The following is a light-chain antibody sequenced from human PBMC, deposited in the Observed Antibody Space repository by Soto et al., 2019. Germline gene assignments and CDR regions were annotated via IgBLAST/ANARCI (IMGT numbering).Light chain of an antibody. CDR2: AAS. CDR3: QQANSFPRT. CDR1: QDVNSH. V-gene: IGKV1-12*01. Sequence: DIQMTQSPVSVSASVGDSVTITCRASQDVNSHLVWYQQKPGKAPTLLVFAASTLQSGVPPRFSGSGSGTFYTLTISSLQPEDFATYFCQQANSFPRTFGQGTRVEVK. J-gene: IGKJ1*01.